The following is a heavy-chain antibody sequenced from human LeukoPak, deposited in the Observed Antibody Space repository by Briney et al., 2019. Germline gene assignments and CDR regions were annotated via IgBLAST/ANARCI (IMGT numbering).Heavy chain of an antibody. CDR3: ARGAPYFDY. J-gene: IGHJ4*02. CDR1: GGSISSGGYS. Sequence: PSETLSLTCAVSGGSISSGGYSWSWIRQPPGKGLEWIGYIYHSGSTYYNPSLKSRVTISVDRSKNQFSLKLSSVTAADTAVYYCARGAPYFDYWGQGTLDTVSS. V-gene: IGHV4-30-2*01. CDR2: IYHSGST.